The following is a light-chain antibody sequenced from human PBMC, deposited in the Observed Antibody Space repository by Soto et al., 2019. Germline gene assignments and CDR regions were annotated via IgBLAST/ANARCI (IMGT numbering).Light chain of an antibody. V-gene: IGKV3-15*01. CDR3: QQYNSWPPYT. J-gene: IGKJ2*01. CDR1: QSVSSN. Sequence: EVXMTQSPATVSVSPGERATLSCRASQSVSSNLAWYQQKPGQAPRLLIYGASTRATGTPARFSGSGSGTEFTLTISSLQSEDFAVYYCQQYNSWPPYTFGQGTKLEIK. CDR2: GAS.